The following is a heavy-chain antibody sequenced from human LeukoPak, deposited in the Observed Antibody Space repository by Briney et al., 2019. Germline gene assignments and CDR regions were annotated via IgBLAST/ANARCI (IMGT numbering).Heavy chain of an antibody. CDR3: ARVRWGGLYYFDY. CDR2: ISSSNNYL. D-gene: IGHD3-16*01. J-gene: IGHJ4*02. Sequence: PGGSLRLSCAASGFTFSSYIMNWVRQAPGKGLEWVSSISSSNNYLYYADSVKGRFTISRDNAKNSLYLQMNSLRAEDTAVYYCARVRWGGLYYFDYWGQGTLVTVSS. CDR1: GFTFSSYI. V-gene: IGHV3-21*06.